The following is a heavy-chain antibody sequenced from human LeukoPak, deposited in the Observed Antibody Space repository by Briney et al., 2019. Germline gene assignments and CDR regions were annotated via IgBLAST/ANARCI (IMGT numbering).Heavy chain of an antibody. V-gene: IGHV4-38-2*02. CDR1: GYSISSGYY. CDR3: AGESIQESEVLVAACPGWFDP. Sequence: PSRTLSLTCTISGYSISSGYYWGWIRQPPGKGLEWIGSIYHSGSTYYNPSLKSRVTISVDTSKNQFSLKLTSVTAADTALYYCAGESIQESEVLVAACPGWFDPWGQGPLVTVSS. J-gene: IGHJ5*02. D-gene: IGHD2-15*01. CDR2: IYHSGST.